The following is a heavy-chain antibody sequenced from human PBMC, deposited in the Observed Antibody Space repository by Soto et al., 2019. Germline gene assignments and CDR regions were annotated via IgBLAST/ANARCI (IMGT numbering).Heavy chain of an antibody. V-gene: IGHV4-34*01. CDR1: GGSFSGYY. D-gene: IGHD2-8*01. J-gene: IGHJ4*02. CDR3: VRGGAGPRLLY. Sequence: QVQLQQWGAGLLKPSETLSVTCAVYGGSFSGYYWNWIRQPPGKGLEWIGEINDSGSTYYNPSLKSRATILADTSKNQFSLKLSSVTATDTAVYFCVRGGAGPRLLYWGQGTLVTVSS. CDR2: INDSGST.